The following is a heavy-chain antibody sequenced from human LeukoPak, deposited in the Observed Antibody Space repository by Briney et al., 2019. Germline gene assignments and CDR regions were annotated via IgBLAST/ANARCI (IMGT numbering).Heavy chain of an antibody. J-gene: IGHJ4*02. Sequence: GGSLRLSCAASGFIFSSYGMHWVRQAPGKGLEWMAFIRYDGSNKFYADSVKGRFTISRDNSKNTLYLQVNSLRAEDTAVYYCAKGGQWLENWGQGTLVTVSS. CDR2: IRYDGSNK. CDR1: GFIFSSYG. D-gene: IGHD6-19*01. CDR3: AKGGQWLEN. V-gene: IGHV3-30*02.